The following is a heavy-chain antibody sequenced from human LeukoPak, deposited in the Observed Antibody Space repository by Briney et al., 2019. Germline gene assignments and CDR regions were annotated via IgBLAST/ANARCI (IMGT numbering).Heavy chain of an antibody. D-gene: IGHD3-3*01. Sequence: GGSLRLSCVASGFTFSTYWMSWVRQAPGKGLEWVANIKQDGSEKFYVDSVEGRFTISRDNAKNSLYLQMNSLRAEDTAVYYCARDTKSYFDYWGQGTLVTVSS. CDR2: IKQDGSEK. CDR1: GFTFSTYW. V-gene: IGHV3-7*05. J-gene: IGHJ4*02. CDR3: ARDTKSYFDY.